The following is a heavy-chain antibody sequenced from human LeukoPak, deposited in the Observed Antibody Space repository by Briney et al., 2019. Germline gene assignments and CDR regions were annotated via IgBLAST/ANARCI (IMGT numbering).Heavy chain of an antibody. CDR3: ARDGCCSSTSCYTSYYYYGMDV. V-gene: IGHV3-30-3*01. CDR2: ISYDGSNK. Sequence: SGGSLRLSCAASGFTFSSYAMHWVRQAPGKGLEWVAVISYDGSNKYYADSVKGRFTISRDNSKNTLYLQMNSLRAEDTAVYYCARDGCCSSTSCYTSYYYYGMDVWGQGTTVTVSS. CDR1: GFTFSSYA. J-gene: IGHJ6*02. D-gene: IGHD2-2*02.